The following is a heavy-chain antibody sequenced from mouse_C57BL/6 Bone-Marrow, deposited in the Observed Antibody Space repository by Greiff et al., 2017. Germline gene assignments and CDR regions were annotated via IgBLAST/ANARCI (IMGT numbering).Heavy chain of an antibody. Sequence: VQLQQSGAELVRPGASVKLSCTASGFNIKDDYMHWVKQRPEQGLEWIGWIDPENGDTEYASKFQGKATITADTSSNTAYLQLSSLTSEDTAVYYCTTATVVAYWCFDVWGTGTTVTVSA. CDR1: GFNIKDDY. CDR3: TTATVVAYWCFDV. D-gene: IGHD1-1*01. V-gene: IGHV14-4*01. J-gene: IGHJ1*03. CDR2: IDPENGDT.